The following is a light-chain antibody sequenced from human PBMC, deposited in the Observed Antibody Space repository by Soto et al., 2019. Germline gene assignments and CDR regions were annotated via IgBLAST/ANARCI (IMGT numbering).Light chain of an antibody. CDR3: QQYNSYPWT. CDR1: QSISKY. J-gene: IGKJ1*01. Sequence: IQMTQSPSTLSASVGDRVTITCRASQSISKYLAWYQHKPRKAPKLLIYKASTLKSGVPSRFSGSGSGTEFTLTISSLQPDDFATYYCQQYNSYPWTFGQGTKVDIK. CDR2: KAS. V-gene: IGKV1-5*03.